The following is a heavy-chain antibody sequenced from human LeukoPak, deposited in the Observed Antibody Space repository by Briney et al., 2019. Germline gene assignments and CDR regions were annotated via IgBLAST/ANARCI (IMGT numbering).Heavy chain of an antibody. J-gene: IGHJ4*02. CDR1: GGSISSYD. Sequence: SETLSLTCTVSGGSISSYDWSWIRQPPGKGLEWIGYIYYSGSTNYNPSLKSRVTISVDTSKNQFSLKLSSVTAADTAVYYCARAFAGYSSSNFDYWGQGTLVTVSS. CDR3: ARAFAGYSSSNFDY. CDR2: IYYSGST. V-gene: IGHV4-59*01. D-gene: IGHD6-13*01.